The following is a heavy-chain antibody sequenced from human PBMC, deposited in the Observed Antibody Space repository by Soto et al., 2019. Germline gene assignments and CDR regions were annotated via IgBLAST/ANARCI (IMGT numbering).Heavy chain of an antibody. Sequence: QVQLVESGGGVVQPGRSLRLSCAASGFTFSSYAMHWVRQAPGKGLEWVAVISYDGSNKYYADSVKGRFTISRDNSKNTLYLQMNSLRAEDTAVYYCARGMARLAVADHDYYGMDVW. D-gene: IGHD6-19*01. CDR1: GFTFSSYA. J-gene: IGHJ6*01. V-gene: IGHV3-30-3*01. CDR2: ISYDGSNK. CDR3: ARGMARLAVADHDYYGMDV.